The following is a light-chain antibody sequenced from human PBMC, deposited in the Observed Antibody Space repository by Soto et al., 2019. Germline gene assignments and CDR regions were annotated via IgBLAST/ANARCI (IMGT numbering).Light chain of an antibody. CDR3: QQYNNWLPLT. CDR2: GAS. V-gene: IGKV3-15*01. Sequence: IVMTQSPATLSVSPGERATLSCRASQSVSSNLAWYQQKPGQAPRLLIYGASTRFTGIPARFSGSGSGTEFTLTIRSLQAEDFAVYYCQQYNNWLPLTFGGGTKVEIK. CDR1: QSVSSN. J-gene: IGKJ4*01.